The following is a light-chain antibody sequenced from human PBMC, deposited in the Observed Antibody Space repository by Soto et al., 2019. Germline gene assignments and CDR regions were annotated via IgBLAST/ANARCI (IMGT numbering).Light chain of an antibody. CDR2: DVT. Sequence: QSALTQPRSVSGSPGQSVTIYCTGTSNDVSRYKSVAWYQQHPGKAPKVVIYDVTERPSGVPVRFSVSWSDNTASLTISGLQAEDEADYYCCSYAGTYTYVFGTGTKLTVL. CDR1: SNDVSRYKS. CDR3: CSYAGTYTYV. J-gene: IGLJ1*01. V-gene: IGLV2-11*01.